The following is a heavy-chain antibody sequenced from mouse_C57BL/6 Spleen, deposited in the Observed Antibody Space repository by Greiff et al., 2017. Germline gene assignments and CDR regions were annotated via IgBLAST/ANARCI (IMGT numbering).Heavy chain of an antibody. CDR1: GYSFTSYY. CDR3: ARGDGYDGVYYFDY. Sequence: VKLQESGPELVKPGASVKISCKASGYSFTSYYIHWVKQRPGQGLEWIGWIYPGSGNTKYNEKFKGKATLTADTSSSTAYMQLSSLTSEDSAVYYCARGDGYDGVYYFDYWGQGTTLTVSS. CDR2: IYPGSGNT. D-gene: IGHD2-2*01. J-gene: IGHJ2*01. V-gene: IGHV1-66*01.